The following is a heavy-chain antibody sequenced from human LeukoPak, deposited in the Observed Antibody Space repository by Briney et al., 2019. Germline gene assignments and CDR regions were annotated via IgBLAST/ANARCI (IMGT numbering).Heavy chain of an antibody. CDR2: ISYDGSNK. V-gene: IGHV3-30*18. CDR3: AKAAPIVVVPAATDY. Sequence: GGSLRLSCAASGFTFSSYSMNWVRQAPGKGLEWVAVISYDGSNKYYADSVKGRFTISRDNSKNTLYLQMNSLRAEDTAVYYCAKAAPIVVVPAATDYWGQGTLVTVSS. CDR1: GFTFSSYS. D-gene: IGHD2-2*01. J-gene: IGHJ4*02.